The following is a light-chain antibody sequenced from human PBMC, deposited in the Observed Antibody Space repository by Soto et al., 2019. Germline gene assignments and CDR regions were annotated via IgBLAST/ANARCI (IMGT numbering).Light chain of an antibody. CDR3: CSYAGNSYV. Sequence: QSVLTQPASVSGSPGQSITISCTGTRSDVGTYNLVSWYQQHPGKAPKLMIYEGTKRPSGVSNRFSGSKSDNTASLTISGLQAEDDADYYCCSYAGNSYVFGTGTKVTVL. V-gene: IGLV2-23*01. CDR1: RSDVGTYNL. CDR2: EGT. J-gene: IGLJ1*01.